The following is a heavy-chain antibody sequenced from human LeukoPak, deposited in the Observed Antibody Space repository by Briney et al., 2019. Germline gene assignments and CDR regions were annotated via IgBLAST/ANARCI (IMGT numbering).Heavy chain of an antibody. CDR3: ARLYYYDSSGSPTDDAFDI. J-gene: IGHJ3*02. Sequence: SETLSLTCTVSGGSITSGTYYWSWIRQPAGKALEWIGRIYISGSTNYNPSLKSRVTISLDTSKNQFSLKLSSVTAADTAVYYCARLYYYDSSGSPTDDAFDIWGQGTMVTVSS. V-gene: IGHV4-61*02. CDR2: IYISGST. CDR1: GGSITSGTYY. D-gene: IGHD3-22*01.